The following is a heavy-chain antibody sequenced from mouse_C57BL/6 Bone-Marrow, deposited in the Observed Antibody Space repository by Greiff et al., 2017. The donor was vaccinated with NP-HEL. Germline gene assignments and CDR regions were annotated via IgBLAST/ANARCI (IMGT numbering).Heavy chain of an antibody. J-gene: IGHJ2*01. CDR1: GYTFTSYW. V-gene: IGHV1-64*01. D-gene: IGHD2-1*01. CDR3: ARRCGNTNFDY. CDR2: IHPNSGST. Sequence: QVQLQQPGAELVKPGASVKLSCKASGYTFTSYWMHWVKQRPGQGLEWIGMIHPNSGSTNYNEKFKSKATLTVDKSSSTAYMQLSSLTSEDSAVYYCARRCGNTNFDYWGQGTTLTVSS.